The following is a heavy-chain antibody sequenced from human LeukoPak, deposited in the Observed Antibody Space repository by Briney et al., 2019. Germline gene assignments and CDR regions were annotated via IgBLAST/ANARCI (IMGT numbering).Heavy chain of an antibody. V-gene: IGHV6-1*01. Sequence: SQTLSLTCAISGDSVSSNSAAWNWIRQSPSRGLEWLGRTYYRSKWYNDYAVSVKSRITINPDTSKNQFSLQLNSVTPEDTAVYYCARDRYSSGWYEYYFDYWGQGTLVTVSS. J-gene: IGHJ4*02. D-gene: IGHD6-19*01. CDR3: ARDRYSSGWYEYYFDY. CDR2: TYYRSKWYN. CDR1: GDSVSSNSAA.